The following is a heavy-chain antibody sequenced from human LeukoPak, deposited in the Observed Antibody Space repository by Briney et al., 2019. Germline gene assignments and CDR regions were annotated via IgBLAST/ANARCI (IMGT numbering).Heavy chain of an antibody. D-gene: IGHD3-10*01. CDR1: GFSFSSYA. Sequence: GGSLRLSCAASGFSFSSYAMSWVRQAPGKGLEWVSIIFGNGDTTYYADSVKGRFTVSRDNSKDTLYLQMNDLRPDDTAIYYCAKRNTMVRGGPCFDYWGQGLLVTVSS. V-gene: IGHV3-23*01. CDR3: AKRNTMVRGGPCFDY. CDR2: IFGNGDTT. J-gene: IGHJ4*02.